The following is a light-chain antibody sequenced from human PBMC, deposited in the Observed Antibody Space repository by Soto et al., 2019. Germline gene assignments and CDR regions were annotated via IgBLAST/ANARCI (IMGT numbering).Light chain of an antibody. V-gene: IGKV1-9*01. CDR1: QGINTY. J-gene: IGKJ3*01. Sequence: DIQLTQSPSFLSASVGDRVTVTCRASQGINTYVAWYQLKPGKAPRLLIYGASTLQSGVPSRFSGSGSGTEFTLTISSLQPEDFATYYCQQLDRYPIFTFGPGTKVDIK. CDR2: GAS. CDR3: QQLDRYPIFT.